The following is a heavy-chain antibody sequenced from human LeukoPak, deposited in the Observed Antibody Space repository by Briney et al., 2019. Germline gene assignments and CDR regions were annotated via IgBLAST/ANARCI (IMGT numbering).Heavy chain of an antibody. Sequence: GGSLRLSCAASGFTFSSFGMNWVRQAPGKGLDWVSSISSSGGYIYYADSVKGRFTISRDNAKNSLYLQMNSLRAEDTAVYYCARETFVYDSSGYYAMVAYYFDYWGQGTLVTVSS. D-gene: IGHD3-22*01. J-gene: IGHJ4*02. V-gene: IGHV3-21*01. CDR1: GFTFSSFG. CDR3: ARETFVYDSSGYYAMVAYYFDY. CDR2: ISSSGGYI.